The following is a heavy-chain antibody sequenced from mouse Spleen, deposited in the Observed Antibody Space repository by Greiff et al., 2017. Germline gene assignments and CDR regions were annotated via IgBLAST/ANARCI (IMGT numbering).Heavy chain of an antibody. CDR2: INPGSGGT. J-gene: IGHJ3*01. CDR1: GYAFTNYL. Sequence: QVQLQQSGAELVRPGTSVKVSCKASGYAFTNYLIEWVKQRPGQGLEWIGVINPGSGGTNYNEKFKGKATLTADKSSSTAYMQLSSLTSEDSAVYFCARRWDYDYDGAWFAYWGQGTLVTVSA. D-gene: IGHD2-4*01. V-gene: IGHV1-54*01. CDR3: ARRWDYDYDGAWFAY.